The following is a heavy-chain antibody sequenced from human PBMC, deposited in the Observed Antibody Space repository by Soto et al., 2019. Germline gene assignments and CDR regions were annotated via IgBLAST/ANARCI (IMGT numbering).Heavy chain of an antibody. CDR1: GGTFSSYA. CDR2: IIPIFGTA. Sequence: SVKVSCKASGGTFSSYAISWVRQAPGQGLDWMGGIIPIFGTANYAQKFQGRVTITADKSTSTAYMELSSLRSEDTAVYYGASGSRGVKYNWFDPWGQGTLVTVSS. CDR3: ASGSRGVKYNWFDP. J-gene: IGHJ5*02. V-gene: IGHV1-69*06. D-gene: IGHD3-10*01.